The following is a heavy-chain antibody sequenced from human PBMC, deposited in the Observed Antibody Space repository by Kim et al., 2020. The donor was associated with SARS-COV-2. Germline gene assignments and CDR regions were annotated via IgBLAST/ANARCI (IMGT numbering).Heavy chain of an antibody. D-gene: IGHD1-26*01. CDR3: AKAPSTEWEPHYYYYYMDV. J-gene: IGHJ6*03. CDR1: GFTFDDYA. V-gene: IGHV3-9*01. Sequence: GGSLRLSCAASGFTFDDYAMHWVRQAPGKGLEWVSGISWNSGSIGYADSVKGRFTISRDNAKNSLYLQMNSLRAEDTALYYCAKAPSTEWEPHYYYYYMDVWGEGTTVTVSS. CDR2: ISWNSGSI.